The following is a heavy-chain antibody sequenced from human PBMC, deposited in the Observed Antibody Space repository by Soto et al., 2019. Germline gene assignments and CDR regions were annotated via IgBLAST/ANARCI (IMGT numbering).Heavy chain of an antibody. D-gene: IGHD3-9*01. CDR2: MYFSGFYSGST. Sequence: XETLSLTCTVSGRSMSSSSYYWGWIRQPRGKGLEWIANMYFSGFYSGSTSYNPSLKSRVTISVDTSKNQFSLQVSSVTAADTAVYYCARGFDILTFGFCLDYWGQGPLVTVSS. CDR3: ARGFDILTFGFCLDY. J-gene: IGHJ4*02. V-gene: IGHV4-39*01. CDR1: GRSMSSSSYY.